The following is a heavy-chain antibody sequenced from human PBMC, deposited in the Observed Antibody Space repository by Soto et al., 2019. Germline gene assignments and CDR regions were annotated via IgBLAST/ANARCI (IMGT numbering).Heavy chain of an antibody. CDR1: GFTFSSYA. Sequence: EVQLLESGGGLVQPGGSLRLSCAASGFTFSSYAMSWVRQAPGKGLERVSDISGSGGSTYYADSVKGRFTISRDNSKNALYLQINSLRAEDTAVYYCAKEGPASVTMIVVVARAFDIWCRGTMVTVSS. V-gene: IGHV3-23*01. J-gene: IGHJ3*02. CDR2: ISGSGGST. D-gene: IGHD3-22*01. CDR3: AKEGPASVTMIVVVARAFDI.